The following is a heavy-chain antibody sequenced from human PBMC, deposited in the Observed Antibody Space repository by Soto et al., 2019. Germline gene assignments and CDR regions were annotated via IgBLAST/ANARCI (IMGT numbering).Heavy chain of an antibody. D-gene: IGHD3-16*02. V-gene: IGHV3-23*01. J-gene: IGHJ4*02. CDR2: ISASGDSA. Sequence: GGSLRLSCAASGITFSRYAMNWVRQVQGEGLEWVSLISASGDSAYYADSVKGRFTISRDNSKNTLYLQMSSLRAEDTAVYYCAKDPRYGGVSIDPYYFDDWGQGTLVTVSS. CDR3: AKDPRYGGVSIDPYYFDD. CDR1: GITFSRYA.